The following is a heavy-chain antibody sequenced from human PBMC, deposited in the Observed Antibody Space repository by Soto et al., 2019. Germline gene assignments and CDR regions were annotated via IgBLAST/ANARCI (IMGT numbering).Heavy chain of an antibody. D-gene: IGHD1-1*01. J-gene: IGHJ4*02. Sequence: SETLSLTCAVSGGSITSYYWSWIRQPPGKGLEWIASIYYRGTTNHNPSLKSRVTISVDMSKNQFSLKLTSVTAADTAVYFCARLDTVANYFDCWGQGALVTVSS. V-gene: IGHV4-59*01. CDR2: IYYRGTT. CDR3: ARLDTVANYFDC. CDR1: GGSITSYY.